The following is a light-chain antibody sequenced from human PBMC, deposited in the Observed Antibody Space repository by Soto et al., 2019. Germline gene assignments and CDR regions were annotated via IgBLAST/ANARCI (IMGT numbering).Light chain of an antibody. CDR1: QSISNC. J-gene: IGKJ1*01. CDR3: QQYKSDSPT. CDR2: TAS. Sequence: DTQMTQSPSTLSASVGDRVTITCRASQSISNCLAWYQQRPGRATNLLIHTASTLKSGVPSRFSGSGSGTEFTLTISSLQPDDSATYYCQQYKSDSPTFGQGTKVEIK. V-gene: IGKV1-5*03.